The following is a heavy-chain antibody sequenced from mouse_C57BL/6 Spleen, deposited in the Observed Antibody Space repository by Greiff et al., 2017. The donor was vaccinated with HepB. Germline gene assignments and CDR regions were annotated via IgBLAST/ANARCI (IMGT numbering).Heavy chain of an antibody. D-gene: IGHD1-1*01. J-gene: IGHJ1*03. CDR3: ARRVYGSSYLDV. V-gene: IGHV5-12*01. CDR2: ISNGGGST. CDR1: GFTFSDYY. Sequence: EVRLVESGGGLVQPGGSLKLSCAASGFTFSDYYMYWVRQTPEKRLEWVAYISNGGGSTYYPDTVKGRFTISRDNAKNTLYLQMSRLKSEDTAMYYCARRVYGSSYLDVWGTGTTVTVSS.